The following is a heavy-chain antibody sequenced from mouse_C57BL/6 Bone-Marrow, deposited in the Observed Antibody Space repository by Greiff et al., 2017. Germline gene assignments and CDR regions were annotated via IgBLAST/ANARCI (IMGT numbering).Heavy chain of an antibody. Sequence: QVQLQQPGAELVKPGASVKLSCKASGYTFTSYWLHWVKQRTGRGLEWIGRIDPNSGGTKYNEKFTSKATLTVDKPSSTSYMQLSSLTSEDSAVYYFAHCNYFYWYFAVWGTGTTVTVSS. D-gene: IGHD2-1*01. J-gene: IGHJ1*03. CDR2: IDPNSGGT. V-gene: IGHV1-72*01. CDR3: AHCNYFYWYFAV. CDR1: GYTFTSYW.